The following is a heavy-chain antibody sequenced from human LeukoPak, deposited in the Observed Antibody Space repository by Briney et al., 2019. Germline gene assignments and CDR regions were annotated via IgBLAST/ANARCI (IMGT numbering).Heavy chain of an antibody. V-gene: IGHV4-30-4*01. CDR1: GGSISSGDYY. D-gene: IGHD3-22*01. CDR3: ARDLSYYDSSGYYSTFDY. CDR2: IYYSGST. J-gene: IGHJ4*02. Sequence: SETLSLTCTVSGGSISSGDYYWSWIRQPPGKGLEWIGYIYYSGSTYYNPSHKSRVTISVDTSKNQFSLKLSSVTAADTAVYYCARDLSYYDSSGYYSTFDYWGQGTLVTVSS.